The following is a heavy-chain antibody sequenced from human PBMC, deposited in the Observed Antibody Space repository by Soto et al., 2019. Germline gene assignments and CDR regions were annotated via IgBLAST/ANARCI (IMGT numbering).Heavy chain of an antibody. CDR3: ARANYYDSSGYYHFDY. V-gene: IGHV1-69*13. D-gene: IGHD3-22*01. CDR1: GGTFSSYA. CDR2: IIPILGTA. Sequence: SVKVSCKASGGTFSSYAISWVRQAPGQGLEWMGGIIPILGTANYAQKFQGRVTITADESTSTAYMELSSLRSEDTAVYYCARANYYDSSGYYHFDYWGQGTLVTVSS. J-gene: IGHJ4*02.